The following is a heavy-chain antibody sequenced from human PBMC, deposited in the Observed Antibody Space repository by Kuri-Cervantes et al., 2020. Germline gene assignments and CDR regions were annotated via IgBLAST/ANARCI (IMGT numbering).Heavy chain of an antibody. CDR3: ARGGDVHGGNFDY. J-gene: IGHJ4*02. Sequence: GGSLRLSCAASGFTFSSFSMNWVRQAPGKGLEWLSFITSTSRTIYYADSVKGRFTISRDNAKNSLYLQMNSLRAEDTAVYYCARGGDVHGGNFDYWGQGTLVTVSS. V-gene: IGHV3-48*04. D-gene: IGHD3-16*01. CDR2: ITSTSRTI. CDR1: GFTFSSFS.